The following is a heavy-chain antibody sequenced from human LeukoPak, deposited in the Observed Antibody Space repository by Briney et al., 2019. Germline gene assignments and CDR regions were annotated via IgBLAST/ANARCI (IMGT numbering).Heavy chain of an antibody. V-gene: IGHV1-46*01. J-gene: IGHJ4*02. CDR1: GYTFTSYY. D-gene: IGHD6-19*01. CDR2: INPSGGST. Sequence: ASVKVSCKASGYTFTSYYVHWVRQAPGQGLEWMGIINPSGGSTSYAQKFQGRVTMTRDTSTSTVYMELSSLRSEDTAVYYCARRGGVAGPFDYWGQGTLVTVSS. CDR3: ARRGGVAGPFDY.